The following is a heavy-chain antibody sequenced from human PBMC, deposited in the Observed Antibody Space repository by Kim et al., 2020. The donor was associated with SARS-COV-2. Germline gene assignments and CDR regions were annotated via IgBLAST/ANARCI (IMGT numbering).Heavy chain of an antibody. V-gene: IGHV3-30*07. CDR3: ARGHSGWPPSLVYYGMDV. D-gene: IGHD6-19*01. J-gene: IGHJ6*02. Sequence: KGRLTISRDNSKNTLYLQMNSLRAEDTAVYYCARGHSGWPPSLVYYGMDVWGQGTTVTVSS.